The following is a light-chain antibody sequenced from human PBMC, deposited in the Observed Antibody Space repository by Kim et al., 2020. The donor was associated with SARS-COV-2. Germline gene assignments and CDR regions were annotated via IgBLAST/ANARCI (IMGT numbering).Light chain of an antibody. CDR1: QSISIS. J-gene: IGKJ4*01. CDR3: KQSNRPRLT. CDR2: GAS. Sequence: DIQMTQSPSSLSASVGDRVTITCRASQSISISLNWYQQKPGKAPKVLISGASTLQSGVPSRFSGGDLGKFSPPTISVFQPEFFTSYYYKQSNRPRLTFGGGTKVDIK. V-gene: IGKV1-39*01.